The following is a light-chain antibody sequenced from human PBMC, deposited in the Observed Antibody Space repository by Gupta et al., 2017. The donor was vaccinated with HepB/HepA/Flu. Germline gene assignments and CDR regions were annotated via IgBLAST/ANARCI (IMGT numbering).Light chain of an antibody. J-gene: IGKJ1*01. CDR3: QQRHSTPWT. V-gene: IGKV1-39*01. CDR1: QTISNY. CDR2: AAS. Sequence: DIQMTQSPSSLSASVGDRVTITCRASQTISNYLNWYQQKPGKVPKLLIYAASTLQSGVPSSFSGSGSGTDFTLTISRRQPEDFATYYCQQRHSTPWTFGQGTKVEIK.